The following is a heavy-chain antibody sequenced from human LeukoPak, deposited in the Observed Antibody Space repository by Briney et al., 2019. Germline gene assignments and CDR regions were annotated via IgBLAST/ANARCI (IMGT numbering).Heavy chain of an antibody. Sequence: ASVKVSFKASGCTFTSYYLHWVRQAPGQGLEWMGMVNPSGGSTSYAQKFQGRVTITRDTSTTTVYMELSSLRSDDTAVFYCARRHKHYYQIDYWGQGTLVTVSS. V-gene: IGHV1-46*01. D-gene: IGHD1-26*01. CDR2: VNPSGGST. J-gene: IGHJ4*02. CDR1: GCTFTSYY. CDR3: ARRHKHYYQIDY.